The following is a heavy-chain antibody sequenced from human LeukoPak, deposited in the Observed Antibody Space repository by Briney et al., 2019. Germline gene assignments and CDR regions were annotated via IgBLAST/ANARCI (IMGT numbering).Heavy chain of an antibody. CDR2: IYYSGST. CDR3: ARDKLATVTTGWFDP. D-gene: IGHD4-17*01. CDR1: GGSISSGDYY. J-gene: IGHJ5*02. V-gene: IGHV4-30-4*01. Sequence: PSETLSLTCTVSGGSISSGDYYWSWIRQPPGKDLEWIGYIYYSGSTYYNPSLKSRVTISVDTSKNQFSLKLNSVTAADTAVYYCARDKLATVTTGWFDPWGQGTLVTVSS.